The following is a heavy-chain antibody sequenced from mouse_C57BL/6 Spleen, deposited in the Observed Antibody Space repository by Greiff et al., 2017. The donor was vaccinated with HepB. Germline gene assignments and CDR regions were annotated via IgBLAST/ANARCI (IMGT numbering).Heavy chain of an antibody. J-gene: IGHJ2*01. D-gene: IGHD1-1*01. CDR3: ARAGSRARFDY. CDR1: GYSITSGYY. Sequence: EVQLQESGPGLVKPSQSLSLTCSVTGYSITSGYYWNWIRQFPGNKLEWMGYISYDGSNNYNPSLKNRISITRDTSKNQFFLKLNSVTTEDTATYYCARAGSRARFDYWGQGTTLTVSS. V-gene: IGHV3-6*01. CDR2: ISYDGSN.